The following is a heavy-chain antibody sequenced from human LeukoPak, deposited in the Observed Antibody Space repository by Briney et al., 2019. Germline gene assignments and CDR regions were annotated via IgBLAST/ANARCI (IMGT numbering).Heavy chain of an antibody. CDR2: IIPIFGTA. Sequence: SVKVSCKASGGTFSSYAISWVRQAPGQGLEWMGGIIPIFGTANYAQKFQGRVTITADESTSTAYMELSSLRSEDTAVYYCASLYSGSYRTDYWGQGTLVTVSS. D-gene: IGHD1-26*01. CDR1: GGTFSSYA. V-gene: IGHV1-69*13. CDR3: ASLYSGSYRTDY. J-gene: IGHJ4*02.